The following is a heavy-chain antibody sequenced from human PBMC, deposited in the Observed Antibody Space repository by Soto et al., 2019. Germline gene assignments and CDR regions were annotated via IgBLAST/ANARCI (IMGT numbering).Heavy chain of an antibody. CDR2: INHSGST. CDR1: GGSFSGYY. CDR3: ARRPWRHSLMVRGIDY. J-gene: IGHJ4*02. Sequence: QVQLQQWGAGLLKPSETLSLTCAVYGGSFSGYYWSWIRQPPGKGLEWIGEINHSGSTNYNPSLKSRVTISVDTSKNQFSLKLSSVTAADTAVYYCARRPWRHSLMVRGIDYWGQGTLVTVSS. V-gene: IGHV4-34*01. D-gene: IGHD3-10*01.